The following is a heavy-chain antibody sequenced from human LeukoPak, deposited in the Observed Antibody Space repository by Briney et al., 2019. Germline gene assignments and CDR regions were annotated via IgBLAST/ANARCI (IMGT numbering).Heavy chain of an antibody. J-gene: IGHJ4*02. Sequence: GGSLRLSCTASGFTFGDYAMSWFRQAPGKGLEWVSAISGSGGSTYYADSVKGRFTISRDNSKNTLYLQMNSLRAEDTAVYYCAKGNLDIVVVPAARFDYWGQGTLVTVSS. CDR3: AKGNLDIVVVPAARFDY. CDR2: ISGSGGST. V-gene: IGHV3-23*01. D-gene: IGHD2-2*01. CDR1: GFTFGDYA.